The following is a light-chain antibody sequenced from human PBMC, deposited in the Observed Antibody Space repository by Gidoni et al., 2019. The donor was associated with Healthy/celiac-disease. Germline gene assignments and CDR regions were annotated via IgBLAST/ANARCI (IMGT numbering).Light chain of an antibody. Sequence: EIVLTQSPGTLSLSPGERATLSCRASQSVSSSYLAWYQQTPGQAPRLLIYGASSRATGIPDRFSGSGSGTDFTLTISRLEPEDFAVYYCQHSGSSIFTFGPGTKVDIK. CDR2: GAS. CDR1: QSVSSSY. CDR3: QHSGSSIFT. V-gene: IGKV3-20*01. J-gene: IGKJ3*01.